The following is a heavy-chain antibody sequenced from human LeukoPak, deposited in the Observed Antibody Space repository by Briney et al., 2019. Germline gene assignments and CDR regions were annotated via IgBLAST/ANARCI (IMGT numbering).Heavy chain of an antibody. J-gene: IGHJ4*02. D-gene: IGHD2-21*02. V-gene: IGHV3-33*01. CDR2: IWYDGSNK. Sequence: PGGSLRLSCAASGFTFSSYGMHWVRQAPGKGLEWVAVIWYDGSNKYYADSVKGRFTISRDNSKNTLYLQMNSLRAEDTAVYYCARDSLAYCGADCYPGYWGQGTLVTVSS. CDR1: GFTFSSYG. CDR3: ARDSLAYCGADCYPGY.